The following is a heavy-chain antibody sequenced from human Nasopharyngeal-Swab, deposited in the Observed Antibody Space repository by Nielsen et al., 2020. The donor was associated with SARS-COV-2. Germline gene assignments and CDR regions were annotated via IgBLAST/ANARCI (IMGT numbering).Heavy chain of an antibody. V-gene: IGHV4-31*03. CDR1: GGSISSGGYY. D-gene: IGHD3-22*01. CDR3: ARGLTYFFDSGSYYPLGF. CDR2: IYYSGST. Sequence: SETLPLTCTVSGGSISSGGYYWSWIRQHPGKGLEWIGYIYYSGSTYYNPSLKNRVTISVDTSKNQFSLKLSSVTAADTAVYYCARGLTYFFDSGSYYPLGFWGQGTLVTVSS. J-gene: IGHJ4*02.